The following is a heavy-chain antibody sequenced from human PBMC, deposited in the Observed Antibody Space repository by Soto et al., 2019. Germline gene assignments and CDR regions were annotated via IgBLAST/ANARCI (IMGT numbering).Heavy chain of an antibody. CDR3: ARPHSWLGPFDY. V-gene: IGHV3-30-3*01. Sequence: GGSLRLSCAAPGFTFSSYAMHWVRQAPGKGLEWVAVISYDGSNKYYADSVKGRFTISRDNSKNTLYLQMNSLRAEDTAVYYCARPHSWLGPFDYWGQGTLVTVSS. CDR1: GFTFSSYA. CDR2: ISYDGSNK. D-gene: IGHD5-12*01. J-gene: IGHJ4*02.